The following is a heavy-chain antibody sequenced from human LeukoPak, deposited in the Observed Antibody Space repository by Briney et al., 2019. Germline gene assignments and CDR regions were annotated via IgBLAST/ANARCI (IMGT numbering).Heavy chain of an antibody. CDR2: IYPGDSET. D-gene: IGHD3-16*01. CDR3: ARLAFGGTLVFDY. CDR1: GYSFTTYW. Sequence: GESLKISCKGSGYSFTTYWFGWVRQLPDKGLEWMGIIYPGDSETRYSPPFQGQVTISVDESISTAYLQWSSLKASDTAMYYCARLAFGGTLVFDYWGQGTPVTVSS. V-gene: IGHV5-51*01. J-gene: IGHJ4*02.